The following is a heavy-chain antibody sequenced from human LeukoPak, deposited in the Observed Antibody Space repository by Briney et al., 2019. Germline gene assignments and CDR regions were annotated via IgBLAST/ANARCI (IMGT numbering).Heavy chain of an antibody. D-gene: IGHD5-18*01. V-gene: IGHV3-23*01. J-gene: IGHJ4*02. CDR3: ATYRQVMLPFES. CDR1: GFTFNTFA. Sequence: GGSLRLYCVASGFTFNTFAMIWVRQPPGKGLEWVSSIFQGGGEIHYADSVRGRFTISRDNSKNTLFLQMNSLRAEDTAIYYCATYRQVMLPFESWGRGTLVTVSS. CDR2: IFQGGGEI.